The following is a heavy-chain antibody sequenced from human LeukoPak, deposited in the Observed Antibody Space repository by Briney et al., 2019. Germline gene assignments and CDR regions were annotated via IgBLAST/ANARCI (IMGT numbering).Heavy chain of an antibody. CDR1: GGSISSGTDY. V-gene: IGHV4-61*02. CDR3: ARVEMATISLYY. J-gene: IGHJ4*02. CDR2: IYTGGST. D-gene: IGHD5-24*01. Sequence: SETLSLTCTVSGGSISSGTDYWNWIRQQPAGKGLEWIGRIYTGGSTNYNPSLKSRVTISVDTSKNQFSLKLSSVTAADTAVYYCARVEMATISLYYWGQGTLVTVSS.